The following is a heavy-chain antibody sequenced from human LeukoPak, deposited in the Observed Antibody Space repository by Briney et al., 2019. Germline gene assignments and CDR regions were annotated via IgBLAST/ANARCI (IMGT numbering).Heavy chain of an antibody. J-gene: IGHJ5*02. Sequence: SETLSLTCTVSGASISNSAYYWLWIRQPPGEGLECIGTVHYSGSTFYNPSLKSRVNISVDTSKNQFSLQLSSVTAADTAVYYCARLFFVIDTWGQGTLATLSS. CDR2: VHYSGST. D-gene: IGHD3-3*01. CDR3: ARLFFVIDT. V-gene: IGHV4-39*01. CDR1: GASISNSAYY.